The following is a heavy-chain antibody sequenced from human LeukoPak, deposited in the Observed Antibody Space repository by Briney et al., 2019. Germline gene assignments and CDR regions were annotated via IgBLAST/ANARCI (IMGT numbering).Heavy chain of an antibody. CDR2: IIPSFGPA. V-gene: IGHV1-69*06. CDR3: ASSGDCSGGSCYEALYYYYGMDV. CDR1: GGTLSSYA. D-gene: IGHD2-15*01. Sequence: GASVKVSCKASGGTLSSYAISWVRQAPGQGLEWMGGIIPSFGPANYAQKFQGRVTITADKSTSTAYMELSSLRSEDTAVYYCASSGDCSGGSCYEALYYYYGMDVWGKGTTVTVSS. J-gene: IGHJ6*04.